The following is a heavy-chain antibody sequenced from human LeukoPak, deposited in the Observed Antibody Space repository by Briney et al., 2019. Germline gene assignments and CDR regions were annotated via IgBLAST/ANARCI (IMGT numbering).Heavy chain of an antibody. CDR1: GGSFSGYY. D-gene: IGHD3-10*02. Sequence: SSETLSLTCAVYGGSFSGYYWSWIRQPPGKGLEWIGEINHSGSTNYNPSLKSRVTISVDTSKNQFSLKLSSVSAADTAVYYCARGHYYVPFDYWGQGTLVTVSS. J-gene: IGHJ4*02. V-gene: IGHV4-34*01. CDR2: INHSGST. CDR3: ARGHYYVPFDY.